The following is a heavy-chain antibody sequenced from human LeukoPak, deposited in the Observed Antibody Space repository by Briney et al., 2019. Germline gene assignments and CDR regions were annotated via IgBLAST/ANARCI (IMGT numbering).Heavy chain of an antibody. V-gene: IGHV3-23*01. CDR3: AKASSSLGYYYYYYMDV. D-gene: IGHD6-6*01. J-gene: IGHJ6*03. CDR2: FSGSGGST. CDR1: GFTFSSYA. Sequence: GGSLRLSCAASGFTFSSYAMSWVRQAPGKGLAWVSAFSGSGGSTYYADFVKGRFSIFRDNSKNTLFLQMNSLRAEDTAVYYCAKASSSLGYYYYYYMDVWGKGTTVTVSS.